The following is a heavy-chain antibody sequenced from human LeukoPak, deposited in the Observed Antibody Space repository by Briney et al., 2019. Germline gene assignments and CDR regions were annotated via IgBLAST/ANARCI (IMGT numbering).Heavy chain of an antibody. CDR3: ARDWNEYYFDY. J-gene: IGHJ4*02. CDR2: ISYDGSNK. D-gene: IGHD1-1*01. V-gene: IGHV3-30*04. CDR1: GFTFSSYA. Sequence: GGSLRLSCAASGFTFSSYAMHWVRQAPGKGLKWVAVISYDGSNKYYADSVKGRFTISRDNSKNTLYLQMNSLRAEDTAVYYCARDWNEYYFDYWGQGTLVTVSS.